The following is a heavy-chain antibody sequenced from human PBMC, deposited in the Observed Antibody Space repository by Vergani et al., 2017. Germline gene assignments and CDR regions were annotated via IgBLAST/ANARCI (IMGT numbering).Heavy chain of an antibody. CDR1: GGSISSGGYY. J-gene: IGHJ4*02. D-gene: IGHD3-3*01. Sequence: QVQLQESGPGLVKPSQTLSLTCTVSGGSISSGGYYWSWIRQHPGKGLEWIGYIYYSGSTYYKPSLKSRITISVDTSKNQFSLKLSSVTAADTAVYYCARHVGDPYYDFWSGYSESWGQGTLVTVSS. CDR3: ARHVGDPYYDFWSGYSES. V-gene: IGHV4-31*03. CDR2: IYYSGST.